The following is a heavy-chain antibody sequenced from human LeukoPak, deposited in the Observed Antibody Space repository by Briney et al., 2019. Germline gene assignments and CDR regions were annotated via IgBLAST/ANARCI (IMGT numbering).Heavy chain of an antibody. J-gene: IGHJ5*02. Sequence: ASVTVSFKFSGYTLTELSMHWVRQAPGEGHEWMGGFDPEDGETIYAQKFQGRVTMTEDTSTDTAYMELSSLRSEDTAVYYCATVLPDILTGPNWFDPWGQGTLVTVSS. D-gene: IGHD3-9*01. CDR3: ATVLPDILTGPNWFDP. V-gene: IGHV1-24*01. CDR1: GYTLTELS. CDR2: FDPEDGET.